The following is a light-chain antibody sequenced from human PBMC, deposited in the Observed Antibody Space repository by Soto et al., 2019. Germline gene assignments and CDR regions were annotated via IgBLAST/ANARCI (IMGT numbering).Light chain of an antibody. CDR1: QSVSSSY. V-gene: IGKV3D-20*02. Sequence: EIVMTQSPATLSVSPGERATLSCRASQSVSSSYLAWYQQKPGQAPRLLIYDASSRATGIPARFSGSGSGTDFTLTISSLEPEDFAVYYCQQRSNWPITFGQGTRLEIK. CDR3: QQRSNWPIT. J-gene: IGKJ5*01. CDR2: DAS.